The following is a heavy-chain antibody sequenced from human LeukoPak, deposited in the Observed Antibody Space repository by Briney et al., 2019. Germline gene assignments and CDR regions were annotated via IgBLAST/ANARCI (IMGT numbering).Heavy chain of an antibody. Sequence: GGSLRLSCAASGFTFSSYGMHWVRQAPGKGLEWVAFIRYDGSNKYYADSVKGRFTISRDNSKNTLYLQMNSLRAEATAVYYCAKEASREYYFDYWGQGTLVTVSS. CDR3: AKEASREYYFDY. J-gene: IGHJ4*02. CDR1: GFTFSSYG. V-gene: IGHV3-30*02. D-gene: IGHD3-10*01. CDR2: IRYDGSNK.